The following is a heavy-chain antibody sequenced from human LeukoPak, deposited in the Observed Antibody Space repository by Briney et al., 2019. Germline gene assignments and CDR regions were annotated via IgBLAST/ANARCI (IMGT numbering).Heavy chain of an antibody. J-gene: IGHJ4*02. CDR2: ISWNSGSI. CDR3: ARALWSTVDY. V-gene: IGHV3-23*01. D-gene: IGHD3-10*01. Sequence: GGSLRLSCAASGFTFSSYGMNWVRQAPGKGLEWVSGISWNSGSIGYADSVKGRFTISRDNSKNTLYLQMNSLRAEDTAVYYCARALWSTVDYWGQGTLVTVSS. CDR1: GFTFSSYG.